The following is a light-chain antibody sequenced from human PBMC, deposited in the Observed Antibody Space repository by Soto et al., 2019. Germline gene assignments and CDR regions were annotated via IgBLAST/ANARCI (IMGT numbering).Light chain of an antibody. Sequence: EIVLTQSTGTLSLSPGERATLSCRASQSVSSSFLAWYQQKPGQAPRLLIYGASSSATGIPDRFSGSGSGTDFTLTISRLEPEDFAVYYCQQYDSSPRTFGQGTKLEIK. CDR2: GAS. CDR1: QSVSSSF. J-gene: IGKJ2*01. V-gene: IGKV3-20*01. CDR3: QQYDSSPRT.